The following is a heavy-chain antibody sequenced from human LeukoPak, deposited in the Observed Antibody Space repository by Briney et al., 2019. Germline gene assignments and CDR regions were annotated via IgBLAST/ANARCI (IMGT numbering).Heavy chain of an antibody. D-gene: IGHD2-2*02. CDR1: GGTFSSYA. Sequence: GSSVKVSCKASGGTFSSYAISWVRQAPGQGLEWMGGIIPIFGTANYAQKFQGRVTITADESTSTAYMELSSLRSEDTAVYYCAREVVRCSSTSCYSENFDYWGQGTLVTVSS. V-gene: IGHV1-69*01. CDR3: AREVVRCSSTSCYSENFDY. CDR2: IIPIFGTA. J-gene: IGHJ4*02.